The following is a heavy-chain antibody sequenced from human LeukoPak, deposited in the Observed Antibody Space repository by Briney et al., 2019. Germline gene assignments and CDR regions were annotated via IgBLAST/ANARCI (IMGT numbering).Heavy chain of an antibody. CDR2: IWSDGNNK. V-gene: IGHV3-33*01. CDR3: ASDPPYSGWSLDH. D-gene: IGHD6-19*01. Sequence: GRSLRLSCAASGFDSNNYAMHWVRQAPGKGLEWVAMIWSDGNNKFYADSVKGRFTISRDNSKNTVYLQMNGLRVEDTAVFYCASDPPYSGWSLDHWGQGALVTVSS. J-gene: IGHJ4*02. CDR1: GFDSNNYA.